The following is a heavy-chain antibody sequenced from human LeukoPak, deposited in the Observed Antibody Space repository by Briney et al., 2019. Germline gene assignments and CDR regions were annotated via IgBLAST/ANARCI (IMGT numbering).Heavy chain of an antibody. D-gene: IGHD1-26*01. CDR2: ISGNADST. CDR1: GFTFSRYS. V-gene: IGHV3-64*01. Sequence: GGSLRLSCSASGFTFSRYSMDWVRQAPGKGLEYVSGISGNADSTFYARSVKGRFTISRDNFESTLYLQMDSLRPEDMGLFYCARRVTYSGDYDYWGQGTLVTVSA. J-gene: IGHJ4*02. CDR3: ARRVTYSGDYDY.